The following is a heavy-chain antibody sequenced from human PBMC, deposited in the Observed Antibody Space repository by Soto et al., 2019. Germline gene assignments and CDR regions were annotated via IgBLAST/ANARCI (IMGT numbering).Heavy chain of an antibody. V-gene: IGHV4-31*03. CDR1: GGSIRSGSHC. Sequence: LSLTCTVSGGSIRSGSHCWSWIRQHPGKGLEWIGYIYYSGSTYYNPSLKSRITISISTSKNQFSLKLTSVTAADTAVYYCAREGGDGIDYWGQGTLVTVSS. J-gene: IGHJ4*02. D-gene: IGHD3-16*01. CDR2: IYYSGST. CDR3: AREGGDGIDY.